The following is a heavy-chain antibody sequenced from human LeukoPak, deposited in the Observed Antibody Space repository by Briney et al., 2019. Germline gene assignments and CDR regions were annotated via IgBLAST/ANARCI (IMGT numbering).Heavy chain of an antibody. J-gene: IGHJ3*02. CDR3: ARFGLIVWNDGGNAFDI. CDR2: MNPNSGNT. Sequence: ASVKVSCKASGYTFTSYEINWVRQATGQGGEWRGGMNPNSGNTGYAQKFQGRVTITRNTSISTAYMELSSLRSEDTAVYYCARFGLIVWNDGGNAFDIWGQGTMVTVSS. D-gene: IGHD1-1*01. V-gene: IGHV1-8*03. CDR1: GYTFTSYE.